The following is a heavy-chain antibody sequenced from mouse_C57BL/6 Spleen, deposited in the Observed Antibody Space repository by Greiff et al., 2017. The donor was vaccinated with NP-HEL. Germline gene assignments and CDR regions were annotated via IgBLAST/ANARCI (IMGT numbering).Heavy chain of an antibody. J-gene: IGHJ4*01. Sequence: VQLQQSGAELVRPGASVTLSCKASGYKFTDYEMHWVKQTPVHGLEWIGAIDPETGGTAYNQKFKGKAILTADTASSTAYIELRSLTSEDSAVYYFTRDDPVLYAMDYWGQGTPVTVSS. CDR3: TRDDPVLYAMDY. V-gene: IGHV1-15*01. CDR1: GYKFTDYE. CDR2: IDPETGGT.